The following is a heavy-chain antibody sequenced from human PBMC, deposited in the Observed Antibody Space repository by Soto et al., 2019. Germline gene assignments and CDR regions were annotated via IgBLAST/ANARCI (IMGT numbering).Heavy chain of an antibody. CDR2: IWYDGSNK. CDR1: GFTFSSYG. V-gene: IGHV3-33*01. J-gene: IGHJ4*02. Sequence: QVQLVESGGGVVQPGRSLRLSCAASGFTFSSYGMHWVRQAPGKGLEWVAVIWYDGSNKYYADSVKGRFTISRDNSKNTLYLQMNSLRAEDTAVYYCASDLHGGAYDYWGQGTLVTVSS. D-gene: IGHD2-21*01. CDR3: ASDLHGGAYDY.